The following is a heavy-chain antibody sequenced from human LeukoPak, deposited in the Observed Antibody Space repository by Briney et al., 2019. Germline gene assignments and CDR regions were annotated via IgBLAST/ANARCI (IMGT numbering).Heavy chain of an antibody. V-gene: IGHV3-15*07. Sequence: PGGSLRLSCAASGFTFSNAWMNWVRQAPGKGLEWVGRIKSKTDGGTTDYDAPVKGRFTISRDDSKNTLYLQMNSLKTEETAVYYCTTDSPYGDYYGSGSKASPFDYWGQGTLVTVSS. J-gene: IGHJ4*02. CDR3: TTDSPYGDYYGSGSKASPFDY. CDR2: IKSKTDGGTT. CDR1: GFTFSNAW. D-gene: IGHD3-10*01.